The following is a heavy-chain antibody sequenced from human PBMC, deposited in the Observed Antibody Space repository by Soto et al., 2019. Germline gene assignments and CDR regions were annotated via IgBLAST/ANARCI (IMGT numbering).Heavy chain of an antibody. CDR1: GFSLSTSGLG. Sequence: QITLKESGPTLVKPTQTLTLTCTFSGFSLSTSGLGVGWIRQPPGKALEWLALIYWDDDKRYSPSLKSRLTITKDYSRXQVVLTMTNMDPVDTATYYCAHRPCCSGGSYALDYWGQGTLVTVSS. J-gene: IGHJ4*02. CDR2: IYWDDDK. D-gene: IGHD2-15*01. V-gene: IGHV2-5*02. CDR3: AHRPCCSGGSYALDY.